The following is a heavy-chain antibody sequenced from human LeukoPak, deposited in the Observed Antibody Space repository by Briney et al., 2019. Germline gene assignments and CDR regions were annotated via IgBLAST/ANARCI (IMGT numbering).Heavy chain of an antibody. V-gene: IGHV3-66*02. CDR1: GFTLSSNY. CDR2: IYSGGST. CDR3: ARGGYSYGYSWFDP. Sequence: GGSLRLSCAASGFTLSSNYMSWGRQAPGKGLEGGSVIYSGGSTYYTDSVKGRFTISRDNSKNTLYLQMNSLRAEDTAVYYCARGGYSYGYSWFDPWGQGTLVTVSS. D-gene: IGHD5-18*01. J-gene: IGHJ5*02.